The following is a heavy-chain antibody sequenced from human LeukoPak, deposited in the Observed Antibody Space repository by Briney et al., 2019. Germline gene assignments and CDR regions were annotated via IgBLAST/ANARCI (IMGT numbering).Heavy chain of an antibody. CDR1: GFTFSSYE. V-gene: IGHV3-48*03. CDR3: ARYIKGLYSSGVDY. J-gene: IGHJ4*02. D-gene: IGHD6-19*01. CDR2: ISSSGSTI. Sequence: QPGGSLRLSCAASGFTFSSYEMNWVRQAPGKGLEWVSYISSSGSTIYYADSVKGRFTISRDNAKNSLYLQMNSLRAEDTAVYYCARYIKGLYSSGVDYWGQGTLVTVSS.